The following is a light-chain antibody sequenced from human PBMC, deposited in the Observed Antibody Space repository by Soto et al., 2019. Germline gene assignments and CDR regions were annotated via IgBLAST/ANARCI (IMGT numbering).Light chain of an antibody. CDR1: SSDVGSYNR. CDR2: EVS. V-gene: IGLV2-18*02. CDR3: SSFTSSNTGV. J-gene: IGLJ3*02. Sequence: QSVLTQPPSVSGSPGQSVTISCTGTSSDVGSYNRVSWYQQPPGTAPKLMIYEVSNRPSGVPDRFFGSKSGNTASLTISGLQAEDEADYYCSSFTSSNTGVFGGGTQLTVL.